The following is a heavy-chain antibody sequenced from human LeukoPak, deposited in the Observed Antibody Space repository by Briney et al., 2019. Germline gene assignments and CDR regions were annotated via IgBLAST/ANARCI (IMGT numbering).Heavy chain of an antibody. CDR3: ARRPGIAAAGTRGDFDY. CDR1: GFTFSSYS. J-gene: IGHJ4*02. Sequence: GGSLRLSCAASGFTFSSYSMNWVRQAPGKGLEWVSSISSSSSHIYYADSVKGRFTISRGNAKNSLYLQMNSLRAEDTAVYYCARRPGIAAAGTRGDFDYWGQGTLVTVSS. V-gene: IGHV3-21*01. D-gene: IGHD6-13*01. CDR2: ISSSSSHI.